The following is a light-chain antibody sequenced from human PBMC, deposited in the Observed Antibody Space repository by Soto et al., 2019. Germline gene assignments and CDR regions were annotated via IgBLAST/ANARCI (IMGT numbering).Light chain of an antibody. V-gene: IGKV3-20*01. J-gene: IGKJ4*01. CDR3: QQYATSPPLP. CDR2: GAS. CDR1: QSVTSNQ. Sequence: EIVLTQSPGTLSLSPGERATLSCRASQSVTSNQLAWYQQKPGQAPRLLMYGASSRPTGIPDRFSGSGSGTDFTLTIGRMEPEDFAVYYGQQYATSPPLPVAGGTKVEI.